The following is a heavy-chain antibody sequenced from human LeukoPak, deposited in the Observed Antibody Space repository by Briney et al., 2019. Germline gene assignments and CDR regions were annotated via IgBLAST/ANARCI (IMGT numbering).Heavy chain of an antibody. V-gene: IGHV6-1*01. CDR3: ARDWHYDSSGPNFDY. Sequence: SQTLSFTCAISGDSVSTNSATWTWLRQSPSRGLEWLGRTYYRSKWYNDYAVSVKSRITINPDTSKNQFSLQLNSVTPEDTAVYYCARDWHYDSSGPNFDYWGQGTLVTVSS. D-gene: IGHD3-22*01. J-gene: IGHJ4*02. CDR2: TYYRSKWYN. CDR1: GDSVSTNSAT.